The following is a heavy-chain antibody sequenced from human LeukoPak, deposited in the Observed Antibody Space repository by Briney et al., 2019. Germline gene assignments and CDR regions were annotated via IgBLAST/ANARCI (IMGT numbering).Heavy chain of an antibody. D-gene: IGHD5/OR15-5a*01. CDR2: IHYSGST. Sequence: SETLSLTCTVSGGSISSYYWSWIRQPPGKGLEWIGYIHYSGSTNYNPSLKSRVTISIDTSKNQFSLKLSSVTAADTAVYYCARSSYYDMDVWGQGTTVTVSS. CDR1: GGSISSYY. CDR3: ARSSYYDMDV. J-gene: IGHJ6*02. V-gene: IGHV4-59*01.